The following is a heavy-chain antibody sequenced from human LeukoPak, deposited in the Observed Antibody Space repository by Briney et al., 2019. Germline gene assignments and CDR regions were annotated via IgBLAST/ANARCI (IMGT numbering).Heavy chain of an antibody. J-gene: IGHJ3*02. CDR3: ARDRRYYDSSGYYFIDAFDI. CDR2: INSDGSST. D-gene: IGHD3-22*01. Sequence: GRSLRLSCAASGFTFRSYWMHWVRQAPGKGLVWVSRINSDGSSTSYADSVKGRFTISRDNAKNTLYLQMNSLRAEDTAVYYCARDRRYYDSSGYYFIDAFDIWGQGTMVTVSS. CDR1: GFTFRSYW. V-gene: IGHV3-74*01.